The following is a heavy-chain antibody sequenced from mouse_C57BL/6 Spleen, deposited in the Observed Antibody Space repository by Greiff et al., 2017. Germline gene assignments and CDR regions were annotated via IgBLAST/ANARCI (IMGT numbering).Heavy chain of an antibody. Sequence: QVQLKQPGAELVRPGSSVKLSCKASGYTFTSYWMHWVKQRPIQGLEWIGNIDPSDSETHYNQKFKDKATLTVDKSSSTAYMQLSSLTSEDSAVYYCARLDSSGLAWFAYWGQGTLVTVSA. J-gene: IGHJ3*01. D-gene: IGHD3-2*02. V-gene: IGHV1-52*01. CDR3: ARLDSSGLAWFAY. CDR1: GYTFTSYW. CDR2: IDPSDSET.